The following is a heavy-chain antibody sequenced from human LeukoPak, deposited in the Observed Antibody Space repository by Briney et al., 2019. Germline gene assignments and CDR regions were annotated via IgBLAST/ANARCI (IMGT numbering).Heavy chain of an antibody. J-gene: IGHJ4*02. V-gene: IGHV1-18*01. CDR3: ARQVDTTMALPDY. D-gene: IGHD5-18*01. CDR1: GYTFTSHG. Sequence: GASVKVSCKTSGYTFTSHGVSWVRQAPGQRLEWMGWISTYNYNTYFAQKFRGRVTLTKDTSTSTVYMELRNLRSDDSAIYYCARQVDTTMALPDYWGQGTLVTVSS. CDR2: ISTYNYNT.